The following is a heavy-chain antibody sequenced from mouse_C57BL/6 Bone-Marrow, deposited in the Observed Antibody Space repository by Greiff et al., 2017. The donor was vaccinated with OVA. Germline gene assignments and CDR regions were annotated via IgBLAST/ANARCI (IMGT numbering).Heavy chain of an antibody. D-gene: IGHD3-2*02. CDR2: IDPSDSYT. Sequence: QVQLQQPGAELVRPGTSVKLSCKASGYTFTSYWMHWVKQRPGQGLEWIGVIDPSDSYTNYNQKFKGKATLTVDTSSSTAYMQLSSLTSEDSAVYYCARGEDSSGYPFDYWGQGTTLTVSS. CDR3: ARGEDSSGYPFDY. V-gene: IGHV1-59*01. CDR1: GYTFTSYW. J-gene: IGHJ2*01.